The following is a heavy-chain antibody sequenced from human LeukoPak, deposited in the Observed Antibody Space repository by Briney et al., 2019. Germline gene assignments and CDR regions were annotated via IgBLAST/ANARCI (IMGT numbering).Heavy chain of an antibody. V-gene: IGHV3-30-3*01. CDR2: ISYDGSNK. CDR1: GFTFSSYA. D-gene: IGHD2-15*01. CDR3: GRDKVAATQHFDY. J-gene: IGHJ4*02. Sequence: GGSLRLSCAASGFTFSSYAMRWLRQAPGKGLEWVAVISYDGSNKYYADSVKGRFTISRDNSKNTLYLQMNSLRAEDTAVYYCGRDKVAATQHFDYWGQGTLVTVSS.